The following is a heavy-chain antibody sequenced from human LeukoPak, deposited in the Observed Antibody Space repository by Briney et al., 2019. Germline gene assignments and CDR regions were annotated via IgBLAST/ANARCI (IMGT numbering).Heavy chain of an antibody. CDR2: IKQDGSEK. D-gene: IGHD3-16*02. V-gene: IGHV3-7*01. CDR3: ARETSVGTRGGLWGSYRLKWFDP. Sequence: GGSLRLSCAVSEFPFSFYEMNWVRQAPGKGLEWVANIKQDGSEKYYVDSVKGRFTISRDNAKNSLYLQMNSLRVEDTAVYYCARETSVGTRGGLWGSYRLKWFDPWGQGTLGTVSS. CDR1: EFPFSFYE. J-gene: IGHJ5*02.